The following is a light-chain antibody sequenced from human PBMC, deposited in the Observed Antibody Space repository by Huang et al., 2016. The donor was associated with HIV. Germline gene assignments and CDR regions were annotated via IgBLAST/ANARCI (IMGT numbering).Light chain of an antibody. CDR1: QSISTW. J-gene: IGKJ1*01. V-gene: IGKV1-5*03. Sequence: DIQITQSPSTLSASVGDRVTITCRASQSISTWLAWYQQKPGKAPKLLIYKAAILGSGVPSRFSGSGSGTEFTLTISSLQPDDFATYYCQQYNAYWTFGQGTKVEVK. CDR3: QQYNAYWT. CDR2: KAA.